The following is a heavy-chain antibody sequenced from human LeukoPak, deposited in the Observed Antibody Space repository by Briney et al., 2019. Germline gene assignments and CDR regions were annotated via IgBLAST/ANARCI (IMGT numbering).Heavy chain of an antibody. J-gene: IGHJ4*02. V-gene: IGHV4-4*07. CDR2: IYTSGST. CDR1: GGSISSYY. CDR3: ARDAGNYFVSGSYGYFDY. Sequence: SETLSLTCTVSGGSISSYYWSWIRQPAGKGLEWIGRIYTSGSTNYNASLKSRVTMSVDTSKNQFSLKLSSVTAADTAVYYCARDAGNYFVSGSYGYFDYWGQGTLVTVSS. D-gene: IGHD3-10*01.